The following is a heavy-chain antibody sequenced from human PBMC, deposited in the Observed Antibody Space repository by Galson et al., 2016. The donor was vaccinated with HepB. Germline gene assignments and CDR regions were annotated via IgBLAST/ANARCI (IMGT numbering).Heavy chain of an antibody. CDR2: IFYTGST. CDR3: ARFHVIVVPGAMPERENWVDA. J-gene: IGHJ5*02. Sequence: LSLTCSVSGGYIRSGDHYWSWIRQPPGKGLEWIGNIFYTGSTYYSPSLKSRLSMSVDTSRNQFSLKLTSVTAADTAVYYCARFHVIVVPGAMPERENWVDAGGQGTLVTVSS. V-gene: IGHV4-30-4*08. CDR1: GGYIRSGDHY. D-gene: IGHD2-2*01.